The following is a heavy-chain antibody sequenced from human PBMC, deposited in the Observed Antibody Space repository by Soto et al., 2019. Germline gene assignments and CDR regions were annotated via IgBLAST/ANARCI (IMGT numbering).Heavy chain of an antibody. V-gene: IGHV4-4*07. CDR3: AKGGTYYFDS. Sequence: SETLSLTCSVSGASISNFYWSWIRQSAGKGLEWIGRLYTRGTTDYNPSLKSRVTMSIDTSKNRVSLSLTSVTAADPAVYYCAKGGTYYFDSWGQGVVVTVSS. CDR2: LYTRGTT. CDR1: GASISNFY. J-gene: IGHJ4*02. D-gene: IGHD3-16*01.